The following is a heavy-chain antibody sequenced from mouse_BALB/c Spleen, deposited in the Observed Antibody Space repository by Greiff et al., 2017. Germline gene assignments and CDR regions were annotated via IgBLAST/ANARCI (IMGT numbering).Heavy chain of an antibody. J-gene: IGHJ4*01. CDR1: GFSLTSYG. Sequence: VMLVESGPDLVAPSQSLSITCTVSGFSLTSYGVHWVRQPPGKGLEWLVVIWSDGSTTYNSALKSRLSISKDNSKSQVFLKMNSLQTDDTAMYYCARQTDYGPDYAMDYWGQGTSVTVSS. V-gene: IGHV2-6-2*01. CDR2: IWSDGST. D-gene: IGHD1-1*02. CDR3: ARQTDYGPDYAMDY.